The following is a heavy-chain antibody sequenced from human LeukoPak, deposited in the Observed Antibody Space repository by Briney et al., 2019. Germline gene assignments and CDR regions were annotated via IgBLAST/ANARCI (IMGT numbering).Heavy chain of an antibody. CDR1: GGTFSSYA. J-gene: IGHJ6*03. V-gene: IGHV1-69*01. CDR3: VSRKDYYYYYMDV. CDR2: IIPIFGTA. Sequence: LVKVSCKASGGTFSSYAISWVRQAPGQGLEWMGGIIPIFGTANYAQKFQGRVTITADESTSTAYMELSSLRSEDTAVYYCVSRKDYYYYYMDVWGKGTTVTVSS.